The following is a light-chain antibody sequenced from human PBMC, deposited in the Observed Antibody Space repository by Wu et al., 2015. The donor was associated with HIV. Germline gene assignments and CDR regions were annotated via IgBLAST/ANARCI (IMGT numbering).Light chain of an antibody. Sequence: EIVMTQSPATLSVSPGDRATLSCRASQSVSTNFLAWYQQKPGQAPRLLIYGASSRATGIPDRFSGSGSGTHFTLNISSLEPDDFAIYYCQQSINGPLTFGQGTRLDNK. CDR3: QQSINGPLT. CDR2: GAS. J-gene: IGKJ5*01. CDR1: QSVSTNF. V-gene: IGKV3D-20*02.